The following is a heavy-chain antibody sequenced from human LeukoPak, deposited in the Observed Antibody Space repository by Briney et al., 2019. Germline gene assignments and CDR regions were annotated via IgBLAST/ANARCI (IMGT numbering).Heavy chain of an antibody. CDR2: INHSGST. CDR1: GGSLSGYY. V-gene: IGHV4-34*01. D-gene: IGHD6-19*01. Sequence: PSETLSLTCAVYGGSLSGYYWSWIRQPPGKGLEWIGEINHSGSTNYNPSLKSRVTISVDTSKNQFSLKLSSVTAADTAVYYCARCRAVAGYNWFDPWGQGTLVTVSS. J-gene: IGHJ5*02. CDR3: ARCRAVAGYNWFDP.